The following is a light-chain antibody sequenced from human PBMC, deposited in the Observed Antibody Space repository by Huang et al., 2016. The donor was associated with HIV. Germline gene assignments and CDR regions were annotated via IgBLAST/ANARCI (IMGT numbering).Light chain of an antibody. CDR1: QAVAGH. V-gene: IGKV3-11*01. CDR3: QQRTQWLC. CDR2: DAS. Sequence: IVLTQSPATLSTYLGENLTLSCRASQAVAGHIAWYQQRPGQAPRLLIYDASYRAAGISDRFTGSGSGTEFTLTITSREPDDVARYYCQQRTQWLCFGGGTKVQIK. J-gene: IGKJ4*01.